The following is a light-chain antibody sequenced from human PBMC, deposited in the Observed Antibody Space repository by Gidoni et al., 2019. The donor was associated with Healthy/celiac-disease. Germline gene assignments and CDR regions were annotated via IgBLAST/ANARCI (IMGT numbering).Light chain of an antibody. J-gene: IGKJ1*01. V-gene: IGKV1-39*01. CDR1: QSISSY. Sequence: DIQMTQSPSSLSASVRDRVTITCRASQSISSYFNWYQQKPGKAPKLLIYAASSLQIGVPSRFSGSGSGTDFTLTISSLQPEDFATYYCQQSYSTPRTFGQGTKVEIK. CDR2: AAS. CDR3: QQSYSTPRT.